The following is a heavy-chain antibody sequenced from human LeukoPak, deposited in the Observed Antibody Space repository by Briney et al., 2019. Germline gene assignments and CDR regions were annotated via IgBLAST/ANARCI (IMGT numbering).Heavy chain of an antibody. J-gene: IGHJ4*02. D-gene: IGHD6-13*01. V-gene: IGHV1-2*02. CDR3: ARSLLVAAAAGEDYFDY. CDR1: GYTFTGYY. Sequence: ASVKVSCKASGYTFTGYYMHWVRQAPGQGLEWMGWINPNSGGTNYAQKFQGRVTMTRDTSISTAYMELSRLRSDDTAVYYCARSLLVAAAAGEDYFDYWGQGTLVTVSS. CDR2: INPNSGGT.